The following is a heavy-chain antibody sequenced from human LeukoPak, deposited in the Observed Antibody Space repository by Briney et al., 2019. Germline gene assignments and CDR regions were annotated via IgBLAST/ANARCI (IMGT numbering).Heavy chain of an antibody. D-gene: IGHD3-9*01. J-gene: IGHJ4*02. CDR1: GGSISSSSYY. V-gene: IGHV4-39*07. CDR3: ARGRYFDWSFDY. Sequence: PSETLSLTCTVSGGSISSSSYYWGWIRQPPGKGLEWIGSIYYSGSTYYNPSLKSRVTISVDTSKNQFSLKLSSVTAADTAVYYCARGRYFDWSFDYWGQGTLVTVSS. CDR2: IYYSGST.